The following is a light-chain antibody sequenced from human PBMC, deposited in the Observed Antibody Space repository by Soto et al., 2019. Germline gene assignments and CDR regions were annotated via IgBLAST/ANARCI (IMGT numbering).Light chain of an antibody. CDR1: QSISTW. CDR3: QQDSTYPWT. J-gene: IGKJ1*01. V-gene: IGKV1-5*03. CDR2: KAS. Sequence: DIQMTQSPSTLSASVGDRVTITCRASQSISTWLAWYQQKPGKAPKLLIYKASSLESGVPSEFSGSGSGTEFTLTISSLQPDDFATYYCQQDSTYPWTFGQGTKVEI.